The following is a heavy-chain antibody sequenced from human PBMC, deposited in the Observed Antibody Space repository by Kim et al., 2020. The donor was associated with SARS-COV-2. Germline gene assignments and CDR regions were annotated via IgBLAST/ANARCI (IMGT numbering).Heavy chain of an antibody. CDR2: IRSKAYGGTT. CDR3: TRDRNIAGGERRYYYYYYGMDV. D-gene: IGHD6-13*01. CDR1: GFTFGDYA. Sequence: GGSLRLSCTASGFTFGDYAMSWFRQAPGKGLEWVGFIRSKAYGGTTEYAASVKGRFTISRDDSKSIAYLQMNSLKTEDTAVYYCTRDRNIAGGERRYYYYYYGMDVWGQGTTVTVSS. J-gene: IGHJ6*02. V-gene: IGHV3-49*03.